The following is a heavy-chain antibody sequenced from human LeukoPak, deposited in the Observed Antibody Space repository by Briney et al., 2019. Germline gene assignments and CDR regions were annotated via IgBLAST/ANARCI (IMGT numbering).Heavy chain of an antibody. J-gene: IGHJ5*02. V-gene: IGHV4-39*01. Sequence: SETLSLTCTVSGGSISSNIYYWGWIRQPPGKGLEWIGSIYYSGSAYRNPSLKSRLTISIDTSKNQFSLKLTSVTAADTAVYYCARVRRSSITMVRGVRGWDWFDPWGQGTLVTVSS. CDR1: GGSISSNIYY. CDR3: ARVRRSSITMVRGVRGWDWFDP. D-gene: IGHD3-10*01. CDR2: IYYSGSA.